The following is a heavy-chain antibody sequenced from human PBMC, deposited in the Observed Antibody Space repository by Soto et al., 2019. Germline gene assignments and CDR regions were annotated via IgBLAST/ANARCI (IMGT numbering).Heavy chain of an antibody. CDR1: GFTFSGSA. CDR2: IRGKADSYAT. Sequence: PGGSLRLSCVASGFTFSGSAMHWVRQASGKGLEWVGRIRGKADSYATAYAASVKGRFTISRDDSKNTAYLQMDSLKTEDTAVYYCARWTLVTTDATYGMDVWGQGTTVTVSS. D-gene: IGHD2-21*02. V-gene: IGHV3-73*01. J-gene: IGHJ6*02. CDR3: ARWTLVTTDATYGMDV.